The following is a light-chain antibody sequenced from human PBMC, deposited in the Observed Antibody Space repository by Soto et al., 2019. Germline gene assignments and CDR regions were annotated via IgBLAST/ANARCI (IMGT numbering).Light chain of an antibody. CDR3: QSYASSLWGV. J-gene: IGLJ1*01. Sequence: QPVLTQPPSVSGAPGQRVTISCTGSSSNIGAGYDVHWYQQLPGTAPKLLIYGNSNRPSGVPDRFSGSKSGTSASLAIPGLQAEDEADYYCQSYASSLWGVFGTGTKVTVL. V-gene: IGLV1-40*01. CDR2: GNS. CDR1: SSNIGAGYD.